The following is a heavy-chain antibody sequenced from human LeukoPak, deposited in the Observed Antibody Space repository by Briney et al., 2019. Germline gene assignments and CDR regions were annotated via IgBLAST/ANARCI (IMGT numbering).Heavy chain of an antibody. CDR3: ARVDGGNSVANY. CDR1: GFTVSSNY. J-gene: IGHJ4*02. D-gene: IGHD4-23*01. Sequence: SGGSLRLSCAASGFTVSSNYMSWVRQAPGKGLEWVSVIYSGGSTYYADSVKGRFTISRDNSKNTLYLQMNSLRAEDTAVYYCARVDGGNSVANYWGQGTLVTVSS. V-gene: IGHV3-53*01. CDR2: IYSGGST.